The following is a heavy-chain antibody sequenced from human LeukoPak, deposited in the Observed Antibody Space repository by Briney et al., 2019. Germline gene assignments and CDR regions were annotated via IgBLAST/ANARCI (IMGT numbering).Heavy chain of an antibody. CDR2: IGSDGKT. Sequence: GGSLRLSCAASGFTFSGYSMNWVRQAPGKGLEWVSSIGSDGKTHYSESVKGRFAISRDNSKSMLFLQLNSLRAEDTALYVAMDVWGQGTTVTVSS. CDR3: MDV. V-gene: IGHV3-23*01. CDR1: GFTFSGYS. D-gene: IGHD5-12*01. J-gene: IGHJ6*02.